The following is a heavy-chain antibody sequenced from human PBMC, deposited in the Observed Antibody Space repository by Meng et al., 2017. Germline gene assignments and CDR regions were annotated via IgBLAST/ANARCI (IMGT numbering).Heavy chain of an antibody. J-gene: IGHJ4*02. CDR2: INPNSGGT. CDR1: GNTFTGYY. V-gene: IGHV1-2*06. D-gene: IGHD7-27*01. Sequence: QVMLGRAGAEVKEPGASGKVHCKASGNTFTGYYTHWVRQAPGQGLEWMGPINPNSGGTNYAQKFQGRVTMTRDTSISTAYMELSRLRSDDTAVYYCARGDWGSLSFDYWGQGTLVTVSS. CDR3: ARGDWGSLSFDY.